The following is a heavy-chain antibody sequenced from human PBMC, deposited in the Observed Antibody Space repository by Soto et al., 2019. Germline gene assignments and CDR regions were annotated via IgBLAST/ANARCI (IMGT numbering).Heavy chain of an antibody. CDR3: ARGHIPVYGPVPDYFDS. Sequence: QVHLQQWGAGLLKPSETLSLTCGVYGGSLRGSYWIWIRQPPGKALEWLGKVTHSGSTTFNPSLKSRVSVSVDTSDNQFSLKLTSVTAADTAVYYCARGHIPVYGPVPDYFDSWGQGTLVTVSS. CDR2: VTHSGST. J-gene: IGHJ4*02. D-gene: IGHD2-21*01. V-gene: IGHV4-34*02. CDR1: GGSLRGSY.